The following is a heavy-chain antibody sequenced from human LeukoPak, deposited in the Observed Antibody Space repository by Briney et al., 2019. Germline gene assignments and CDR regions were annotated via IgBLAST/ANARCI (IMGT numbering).Heavy chain of an antibody. V-gene: IGHV3-53*01. D-gene: IGHD2-2*01. CDR1: GLNVAYIY. J-gene: IGHJ6*03. CDR2: FYSGGMA. CDR3: YARPVLPAAFLPSGNYMDV. Sequence: GRSLSLSRAPAGLNVAYIYIGWVRPAPGGGRGWLSGFYSGGMAYYADSVKGRFIITRDNSKNTLYLQMNRLSVEDTAVYYCYARPVLPAAFLPSGNYMDVWGKGTTVTVSS.